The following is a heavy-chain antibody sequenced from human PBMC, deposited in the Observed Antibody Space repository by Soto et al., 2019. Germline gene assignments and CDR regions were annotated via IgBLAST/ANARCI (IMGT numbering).Heavy chain of an antibody. J-gene: IGHJ4*02. V-gene: IGHV3-23*01. Sequence: EVQLLESGGGLVQPGGSLRLSCAASGFTFSSYAMSWVRQAPGKGLEWVSGISGSGGSTYYADSVKGRFTISRDNSKNTLYLHMNSLRAEDTAVYYCAKAHSGYVWGRYYFDYWGQGTLVTVSS. CDR2: ISGSGGST. CDR1: GFTFSSYA. CDR3: AKAHSGYVWGRYYFDY. D-gene: IGHD5-12*01.